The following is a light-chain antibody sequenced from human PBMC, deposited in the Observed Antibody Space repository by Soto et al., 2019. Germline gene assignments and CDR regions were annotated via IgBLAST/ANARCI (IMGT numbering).Light chain of an antibody. CDR3: CSYAGSSTWV. J-gene: IGLJ3*02. Sequence: QSVLTQPDSVSGSPGQSITISCTGTSSDIGSYNLVSWYQQHPRKAPKLMMYEGTKRPSGASNRFSGSKSGNTASLTISGLQAEDEADYYCCSYAGSSTWVFGGGTKVTVL. V-gene: IGLV2-23*01. CDR2: EGT. CDR1: SSDIGSYNL.